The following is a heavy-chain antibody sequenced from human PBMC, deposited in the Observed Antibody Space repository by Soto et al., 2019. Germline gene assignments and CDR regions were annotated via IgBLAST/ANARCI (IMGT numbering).Heavy chain of an antibody. D-gene: IGHD3-22*01. V-gene: IGHV3-48*02. J-gene: IGHJ4*02. CDR1: GFTFSSYS. Sequence: GGSLRLSCAASGFTFSSYSMNWVRQAPGKGLEWVSYISSSSSTIYYADSVKGRFTISRDNAKNSLYLQMNSLRDEDTAVYYCASTYDSSGYYLGISFDYWGQGTLVTVSS. CDR2: ISSSSSTI. CDR3: ASTYDSSGYYLGISFDY.